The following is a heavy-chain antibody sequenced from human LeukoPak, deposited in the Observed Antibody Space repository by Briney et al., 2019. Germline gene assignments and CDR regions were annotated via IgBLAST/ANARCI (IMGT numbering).Heavy chain of an antibody. CDR3: ARGIAVAEEGYWFDP. Sequence: GGSLRLSCAASGFTFSSYDMHWVRQATGKGLEWVSAIGTAGDTYYPGSVKGRFTISRENAKNSLYLQMNSLRAVDTAVYYCARGIAVAEEGYWFDPWGQGTLVTVSS. CDR1: GFTFSSYD. CDR2: IGTAGDT. V-gene: IGHV3-13*01. J-gene: IGHJ5*02. D-gene: IGHD6-19*01.